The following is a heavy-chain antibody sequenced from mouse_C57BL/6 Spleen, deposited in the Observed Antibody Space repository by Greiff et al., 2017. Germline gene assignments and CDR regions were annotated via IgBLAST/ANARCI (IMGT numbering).Heavy chain of an antibody. D-gene: IGHD1-1*01. Sequence: VHVKQSGPELVKPGASVKMSCKASGYTFTDYNMHWVKQSHGKSLEWIGYINPNNGGTSYNQKFKGKATLTVNKSSSTAYMELRSLTSEDSAVYYCARFLITTVVFDYWGQGTTLTVSS. CDR1: GYTFTDYN. CDR2: INPNNGGT. CDR3: ARFLITTVVFDY. V-gene: IGHV1-22*01. J-gene: IGHJ2*01.